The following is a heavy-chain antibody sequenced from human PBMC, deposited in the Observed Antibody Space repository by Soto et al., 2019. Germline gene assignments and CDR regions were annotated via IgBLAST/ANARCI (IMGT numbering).Heavy chain of an antibody. D-gene: IGHD3-3*01. CDR1: GGSVNTAGYY. CDR2: IYHSGST. CDR3: AGAPADYYFGY. V-gene: IGHV4-31*03. J-gene: IGHJ4*02. Sequence: QVQLQESGPGLVKPSQTLSLTCTVSGGSVNTAGYYWSWIRQHPGKGLEWIGYIYHSGSTYYNPSLKSRVTISVDTSKNQFSLKLSSVTAADTAVYYCAGAPADYYFGYWGQGTLVTVSS.